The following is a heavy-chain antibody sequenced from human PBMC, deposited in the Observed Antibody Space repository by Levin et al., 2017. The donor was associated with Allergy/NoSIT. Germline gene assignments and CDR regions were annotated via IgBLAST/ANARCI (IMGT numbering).Heavy chain of an antibody. D-gene: IGHD5-12*01. V-gene: IGHV4-31*03. Sequence: LRLSCTVSGGSISSGGYYWSWIRQHPGKGLEWIGYIYYSGSTYYNPSLKSRVTISVDTSKNQFSLKLSSVTAADTAVYYCARGAGGGDSGYDYPFDYWGQGTLVTVSS. CDR3: ARGAGGGDSGYDYPFDY. CDR2: IYYSGST. CDR1: GGSISSGGYY. J-gene: IGHJ4*02.